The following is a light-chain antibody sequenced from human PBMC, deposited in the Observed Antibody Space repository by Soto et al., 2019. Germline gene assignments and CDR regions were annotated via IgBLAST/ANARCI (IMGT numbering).Light chain of an antibody. CDR3: QQYNSYSIT. V-gene: IGKV1-5*01. CDR1: QSISSW. Sequence: DIQMTQSPCALSGSVVDRLTITCLASQSISSWLAWYQQKPGKAPKLLIYDASSLESGVPSRFSGSGSGTEFTLTISSLQPDDFATYYCQQYNSYSITFGQGTRLEIK. CDR2: DAS. J-gene: IGKJ5*01.